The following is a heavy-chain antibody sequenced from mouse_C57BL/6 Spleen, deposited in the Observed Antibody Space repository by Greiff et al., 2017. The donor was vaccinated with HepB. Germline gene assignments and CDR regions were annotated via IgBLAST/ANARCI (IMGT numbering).Heavy chain of an antibody. V-gene: IGHV1-19*01. CDR3: ARDSTGAWFAD. D-gene: IGHD1-1*02. Sequence: EVQLQQSGPVLVKPGASVKMSCKASGYTFTDYYMNWVKQSHGKSLEWIGVINPYNGGTSYNQKFKGKATLTVDKSSSTAYMELNSLTSEDSAVYYCARDSTGAWFADWGQGTLVTVSA. CDR1: GYTFTDYY. J-gene: IGHJ3*01. CDR2: INPYNGGT.